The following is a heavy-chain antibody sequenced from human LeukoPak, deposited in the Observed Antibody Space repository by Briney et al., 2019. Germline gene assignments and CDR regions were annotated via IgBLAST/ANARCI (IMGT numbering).Heavy chain of an antibody. CDR3: AGLTLVASSGRYALDI. CDR1: GFTFSSYE. Sequence: GGSLRLSCAASGFTFSSYEMDWVRQAPGKGLEWVSYISSSGDRIYHADSVKGRFTTPRDNAKNSLYLQMNSLRAEDTAVYYCAGLTLVASSGRYALDIWGQGTMVTVSS. D-gene: IGHD3-22*01. CDR2: ISSSGDRI. V-gene: IGHV3-48*03. J-gene: IGHJ3*02.